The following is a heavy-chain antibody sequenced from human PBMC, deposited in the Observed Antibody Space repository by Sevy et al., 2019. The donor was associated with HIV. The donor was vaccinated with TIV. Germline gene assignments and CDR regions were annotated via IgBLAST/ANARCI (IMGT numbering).Heavy chain of an antibody. CDR2: MSWDGGST. Sequence: GGSLRLSCSASVFTFDDYTMHWVRQAPGKGLEWVSLMSWDGGSTYYADSVKGRFTISRDNSKNSLYLQMYSLKIEDTALYYCAKDRGFDYGMDVWGQGTTVTVSS. D-gene: IGHD3-3*01. CDR3: AKDRGFDYGMDV. J-gene: IGHJ6*02. CDR1: VFTFDDYT. V-gene: IGHV3-43*01.